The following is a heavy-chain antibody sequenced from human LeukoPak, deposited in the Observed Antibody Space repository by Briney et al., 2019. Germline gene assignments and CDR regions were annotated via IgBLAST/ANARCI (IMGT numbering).Heavy chain of an antibody. J-gene: IGHJ6*03. CDR3: ARVGLDIVVVPAAMEDYYYYYYMDV. Sequence: SETLSLTCTVSGGSISSYYWSWIRQPPGKGLEWIGYIYYSGSTNYNPSLKSRVTISVDTSKNQFSLKLSSVTAADTAVYYCARVGLDIVVVPAAMEDYYYYYYMDVWGKGTTVTISS. D-gene: IGHD2-2*01. V-gene: IGHV4-59*12. CDR2: IYYSGST. CDR1: GGSISSYY.